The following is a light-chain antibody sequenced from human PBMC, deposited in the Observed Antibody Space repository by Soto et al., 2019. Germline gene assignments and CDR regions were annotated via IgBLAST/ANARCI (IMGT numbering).Light chain of an antibody. CDR1: SSDVGGYNY. J-gene: IGLJ3*02. Sequence: QSALTQSRSASGSPGQSITISCTGTSSDVGGYNYVSWYQQHPAKAPKLIIFDVSKRPSGVPNRFSGSKSGTSASLAITGLQAEDEADYYCQSYDSSLSGWVFGGGTKLTVL. V-gene: IGLV2-11*01. CDR3: QSYDSSLSGWV. CDR2: DVS.